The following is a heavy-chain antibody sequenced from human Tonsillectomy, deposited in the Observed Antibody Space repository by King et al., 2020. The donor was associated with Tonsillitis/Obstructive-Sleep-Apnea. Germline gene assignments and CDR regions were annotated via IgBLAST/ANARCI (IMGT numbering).Heavy chain of an antibody. CDR3: ARLPGATRMERFDP. J-gene: IGHJ5*02. D-gene: IGHD2-15*01. V-gene: IGHV5-10-1*01. CDR1: GFSFNIYW. CDR2: IDPSDSYA. Sequence: VQLVQSGAEVKKPGESLRISCKGSGFSFNIYWIVWVRQMPGKGLEWMGKIDPSDSYAKYSPSFQGHVTISVDKSISTAYLQWSSLKASDTAMYYCARLPGATRMERFDPWGQGTLVIVSS.